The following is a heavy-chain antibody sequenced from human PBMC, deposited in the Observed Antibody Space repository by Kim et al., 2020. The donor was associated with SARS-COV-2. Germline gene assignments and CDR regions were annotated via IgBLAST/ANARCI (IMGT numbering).Heavy chain of an antibody. J-gene: IGHJ4*02. Sequence: HADCVKGRFTLSRDNSKNTLYLQMNSLRAEDKAVYYCAKEADSSSVFDYWGQGTLVTVSS. V-gene: IGHV3-23*01. D-gene: IGHD6-6*01. CDR3: AKEADSSSVFDY.